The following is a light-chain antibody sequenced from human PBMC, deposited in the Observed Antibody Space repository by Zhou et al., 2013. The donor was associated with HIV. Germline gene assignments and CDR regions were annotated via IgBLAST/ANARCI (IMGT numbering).Light chain of an antibody. Sequence: DIQMTQSPSTLSAFVGDRVTITCRASQSISIWLAWYQQKAGKAPKLLIYDASNLETGVPSRFSGSGSGTEFTLTISSLQPDDFATYYCQQYYNSSRTFGQGTKLEI. J-gene: IGKJ2*01. CDR2: DAS. V-gene: IGKV1-5*01. CDR3: QQYYNSSRT. CDR1: QSISIW.